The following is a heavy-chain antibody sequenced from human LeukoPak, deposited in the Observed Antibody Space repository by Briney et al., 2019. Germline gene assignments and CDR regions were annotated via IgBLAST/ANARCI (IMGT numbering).Heavy chain of an antibody. D-gene: IGHD1-20*01. Sequence: SVKVSCKASGGTFSSYAISWVRQAPGQGLEWMGGIIPIFGTANYAQNFQGRVTMTADESTSTAYMELSSLRSEDTAVYYCARATNGITGTEFDYWGQGTLVTVSS. CDR1: GGTFSSYA. J-gene: IGHJ4*02. V-gene: IGHV1-69*13. CDR3: ARATNGITGTEFDY. CDR2: IIPIFGTA.